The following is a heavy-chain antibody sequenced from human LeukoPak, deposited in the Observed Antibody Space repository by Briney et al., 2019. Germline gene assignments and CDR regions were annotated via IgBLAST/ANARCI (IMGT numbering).Heavy chain of an antibody. V-gene: IGHV3-7*01. CDR1: GFTFSSYW. Sequence: QPGGSLRLSCAASGFTFSSYWMSWVRQAPGKGLEWVANIKQDGSEKYYVDSVKGRFTISRDNAKNSLYLQMNSLRAEDTAVYYCAREDGGLLLGYYGMDVWGQGTTVTVSS. CDR2: IKQDGSEK. D-gene: IGHD2/OR15-2a*01. CDR3: AREDGGLLLGYYGMDV. J-gene: IGHJ6*02.